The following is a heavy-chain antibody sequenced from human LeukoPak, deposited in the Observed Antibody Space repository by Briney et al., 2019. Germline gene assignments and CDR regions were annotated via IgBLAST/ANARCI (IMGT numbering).Heavy chain of an antibody. CDR3: ARGADQEFDF. CDR2: INPRDGST. J-gene: IGHJ4*02. Sequence: ASVTVSCKPSGHTLNNHFIHWVRQAPGQGLEWMGMINPRDGSTRTLQRFQGRLTMTRDTSTSTLYMGLSSLRSEDTATYFCARGADQEFDFWGQGTLVTVSS. V-gene: IGHV1-46*02. CDR1: GHTLNNHF.